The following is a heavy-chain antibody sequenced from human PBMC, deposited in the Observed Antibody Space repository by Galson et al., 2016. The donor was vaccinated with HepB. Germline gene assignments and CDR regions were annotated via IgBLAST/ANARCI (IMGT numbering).Heavy chain of an antibody. J-gene: IGHJ6*03. CDR3: ARDDGGAVTPRYCMDV. V-gene: IGHV3-23*01. CDR2: ITGGGVTT. CDR1: GFTFTSYA. D-gene: IGHD2-21*02. Sequence: SLRLSCAASGFTFTSYAMSWVRQVPGKGLEWVSSITGGGVTTHYADSVKGRFTVSRDNSKNTLYLQMNSLRAEDTAVYYCARDDGGAVTPRYCMDVWGKGTTGTVSS.